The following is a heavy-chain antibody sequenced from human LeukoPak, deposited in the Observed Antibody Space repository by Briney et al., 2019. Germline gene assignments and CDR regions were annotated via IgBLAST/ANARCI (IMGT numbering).Heavy chain of an antibody. V-gene: IGHV3-23*01. CDR1: GFSLNNYA. CDR3: AKEGYDYIGVAYFDF. D-gene: IGHD5-12*01. CDR2: IIGSSGST. J-gene: IGHJ4*02. Sequence: GGSLRLSCAASGFSLNNYAMNWVRQAPGKGLEWVSIIIGSSGSTFYADSVKGRFTISRDNSKNTLYLQLNSLRLEDTAVYYCAKEGYDYIGVAYFDFWGQGTLVTVSS.